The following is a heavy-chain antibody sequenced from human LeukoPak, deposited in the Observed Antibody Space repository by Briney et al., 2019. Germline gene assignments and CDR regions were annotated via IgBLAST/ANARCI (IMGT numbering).Heavy chain of an antibody. Sequence: PSQTLSLTCTVSGDSISSGNSYWSWIRQPPGKGLEWIGSIYYSGYTYHNPSLKSRVTISVDTSKNQFSLKLSSVTAADTAVYYCARVRTTVTIDYWGQGTLVTVSS. CDR3: ARVRTTVTIDY. D-gene: IGHD4-17*01. CDR1: GDSISSGNSY. J-gene: IGHJ4*02. CDR2: IYYSGYT. V-gene: IGHV4-30-4*01.